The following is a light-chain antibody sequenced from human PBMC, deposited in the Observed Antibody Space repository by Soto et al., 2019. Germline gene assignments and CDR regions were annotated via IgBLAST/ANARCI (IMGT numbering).Light chain of an antibody. V-gene: IGKV3-20*01. Sequence: EIVLTQSPGTLSLSPGERATLSCMTSQSVSSSYLAWYQQTPGQVPRLLIYGASSRDIGIPDRFSGSGSGTDFALTISSLEPEDFAVYYCQQYFKSPWTFGQGTKVDVK. J-gene: IGKJ1*01. CDR2: GAS. CDR1: QSVSSSY. CDR3: QQYFKSPWT.